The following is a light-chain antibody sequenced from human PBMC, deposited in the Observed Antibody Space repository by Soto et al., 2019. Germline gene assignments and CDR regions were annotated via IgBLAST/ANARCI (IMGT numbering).Light chain of an antibody. Sequence: QLVLTQSPSASASLGASVKLTCTLNSGHSNYAIAWHQQQPEKGPRYLMKLNSDGSHRKGDGIPDRFSGSSSGAERYLTISRLRSEDEADYYCQTWGTGIQVFGGGTKLTVL. CDR1: SGHSNYA. J-gene: IGLJ2*01. CDR3: QTWGTGIQV. CDR2: LNSDGSH. V-gene: IGLV4-69*01.